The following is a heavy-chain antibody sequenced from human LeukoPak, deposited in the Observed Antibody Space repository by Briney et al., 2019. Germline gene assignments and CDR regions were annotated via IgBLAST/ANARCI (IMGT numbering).Heavy chain of an antibody. Sequence: PSETLSLTCAVYGGSFSGYYWSWIRQPPGKGLEWIGEINHSGSTNYNPSLKSRVTISVDTSKNQFSLKLSSVTAADTAVYYCARLISRLRYFDWSPGWFDPWGQGTLVTVSS. D-gene: IGHD3-9*01. J-gene: IGHJ5*02. CDR2: INHSGST. CDR3: ARLISRLRYFDWSPGWFDP. CDR1: GGSFSGYY. V-gene: IGHV4-34*01.